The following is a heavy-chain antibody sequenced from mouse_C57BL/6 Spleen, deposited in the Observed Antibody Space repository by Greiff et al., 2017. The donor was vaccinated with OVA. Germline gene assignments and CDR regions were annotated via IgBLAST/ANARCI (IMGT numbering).Heavy chain of an antibody. V-gene: IGHV1-82*01. CDR3: ARGGTGRYFDY. CDR1: GYAFSSSW. D-gene: IGHD2-14*01. CDR2: IYPGDGDT. Sequence: QVQLQQSGPELVKPGASVKISCKASGYAFSSSWMNWVKQRPGKGLEWIGRIYPGDGDTNYNGKFKGKATLTADKSSSTAYMQLSSLTSEDSAVYFCARGGTGRYFDYWGQGTTLTVSS. J-gene: IGHJ2*01.